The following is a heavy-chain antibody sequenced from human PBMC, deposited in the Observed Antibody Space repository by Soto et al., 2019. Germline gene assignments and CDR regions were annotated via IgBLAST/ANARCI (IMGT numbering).Heavy chain of an antibody. CDR2: INPNSGGT. CDR1: GYTFTGYY. Sequence: EASVKVSCKASGYTFTGYYMHWLRQAPGQGLEWMGWINPNSGGTNYAQKFQGWVTMTRDTSISTAYMELSRLRSDDTAVYYCARAGVRGAVSDYWGQGTLVTVSS. CDR3: ARAGVRGAVSDY. V-gene: IGHV1-2*04. J-gene: IGHJ4*02. D-gene: IGHD3-10*01.